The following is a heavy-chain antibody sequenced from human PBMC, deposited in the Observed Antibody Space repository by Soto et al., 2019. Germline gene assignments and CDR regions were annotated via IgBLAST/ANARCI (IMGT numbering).Heavy chain of an antibody. J-gene: IGHJ3*01. CDR3: ARVPNPFRLKIGYEDACDF. D-gene: IGHD5-12*01. Sequence: QSLSLTCAISGDSVSSVSAAGDWIRQSPSRGLEWLGRTYYRSKWYNDYAVSVKSRITINPDTSKNQCTLQLNSVTPEDTAVYYCARVPNPFRLKIGYEDACDFWGQGTMVTVSS. V-gene: IGHV6-1*01. CDR1: GDSVSSVSAA. CDR2: TYYRSKWYN.